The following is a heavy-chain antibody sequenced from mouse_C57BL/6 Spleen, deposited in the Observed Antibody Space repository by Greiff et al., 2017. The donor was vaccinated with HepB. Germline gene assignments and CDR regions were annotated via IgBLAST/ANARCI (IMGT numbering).Heavy chain of an antibody. CDR2: LDPENCNT. Sequence: VQLKESVAELVRPGASVKLSCTASGFNIKNTYMHWVKQRPEQGLEWIGRLDPENCNTKYAPKFQGKATITADTSSNTAYLQLSSLTSEDTAIYYCARHDYDVYYAMDYWGQGTSVTVSS. J-gene: IGHJ4*01. CDR1: GFNIKNTY. V-gene: IGHV14-3*01. CDR3: ARHDYDVYYAMDY. D-gene: IGHD2-4*01.